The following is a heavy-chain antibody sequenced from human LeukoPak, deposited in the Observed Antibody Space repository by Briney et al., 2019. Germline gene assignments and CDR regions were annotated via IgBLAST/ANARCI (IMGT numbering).Heavy chain of an antibody. CDR3: ARSGSGWLKSPRVYHY. D-gene: IGHD6-19*01. CDR2: IIPILGTA. V-gene: IGHV1-69*01. Sequence: SVKVSCKASGGTFSSYAISWVRQAPGQGLEWMGGIIPILGTANYAQKFQGRVTITADESTSTAYMELSSLRSEDTAVYYCARSGSGWLKSPRVYHYWGQGTLVTVSS. J-gene: IGHJ4*02. CDR1: GGTFSSYA.